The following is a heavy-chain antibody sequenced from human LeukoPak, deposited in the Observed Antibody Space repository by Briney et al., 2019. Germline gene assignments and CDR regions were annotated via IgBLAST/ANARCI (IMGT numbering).Heavy chain of an antibody. J-gene: IGHJ3*02. CDR2: ISYDGSNK. Sequence: GGPLRLSCAASGFTFSSYAMHWVRQAPGKGLEWVAVISYDGSNKYYADSVKGRFTISRDNSKNTLYLQMNSLRAEDTAVYYCARAHVGMGDAFDIWGQGTMVTVSS. V-gene: IGHV3-30*04. D-gene: IGHD1-26*01. CDR3: ARAHVGMGDAFDI. CDR1: GFTFSSYA.